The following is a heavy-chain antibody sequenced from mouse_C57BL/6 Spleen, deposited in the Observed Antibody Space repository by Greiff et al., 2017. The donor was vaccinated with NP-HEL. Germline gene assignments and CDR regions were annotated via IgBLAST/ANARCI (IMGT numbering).Heavy chain of an antibody. CDR3: ARGDYWFAY. CDR2: ISYDGSN. CDR1: GYSITSGYY. V-gene: IGHV3-6*01. Sequence: ESGPGLVKPSQSLSLTCSVTGYSITSGYYWNWIRQFPGNKLEWMGYISYDGSNNYNPSLKIRISITRDTSKNQFFLKLNSVTTEDTATYYCARGDYWFAYWGQGTLVTVSA. J-gene: IGHJ3*01. D-gene: IGHD2-4*01.